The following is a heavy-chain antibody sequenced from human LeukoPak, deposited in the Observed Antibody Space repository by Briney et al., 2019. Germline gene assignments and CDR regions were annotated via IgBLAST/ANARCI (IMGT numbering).Heavy chain of an antibody. CDR3: AKVCGSYPRAGFCWAD. CDR2: ISGSGGST. V-gene: IGHV3-23*01. D-gene: IGHD1-26*01. CDR1: GFTFSSYA. J-gene: IGHJ4*02. Sequence: PGGSLRLSCAASGFTFSSYAMSWVRQAPGKGLEWVSAISGSGGSTYYADSVKGRFTISRDNSKNTLYLQMNSLRAEDTAVYYCAKVCGSYPRAGFCWADWGQGTLVTVSS.